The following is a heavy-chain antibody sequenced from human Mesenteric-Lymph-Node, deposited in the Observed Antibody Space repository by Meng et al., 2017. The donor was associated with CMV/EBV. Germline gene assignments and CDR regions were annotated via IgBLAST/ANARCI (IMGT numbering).Heavy chain of an antibody. V-gene: IGHV4-61*01. CDR1: GGSVSSGSYY. J-gene: IGHJ4*02. Sequence: SETLSLTCTVSGGSVSSGSYYWSWIRQPPGKGLEWIGYIYYSGSTNYNPSLKSRVTISVDTSKNQFSLKLTSVTAADTALYYCARDSYYDSSGYYNPFDYWGQGTLVTVSS. CDR2: IYYSGST. D-gene: IGHD3-22*01. CDR3: ARDSYYDSSGYYNPFDY.